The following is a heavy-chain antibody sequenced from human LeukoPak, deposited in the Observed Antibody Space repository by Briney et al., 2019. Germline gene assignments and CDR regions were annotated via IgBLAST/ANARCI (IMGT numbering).Heavy chain of an antibody. V-gene: IGHV4-34*01. CDR1: GGSFSGYY. Sequence: SETLSLTCAVYGGSFSGYYWSWIRQPPGKGLEWIGVINHSGSTNYNPSLKSRVTISVDTSKNQFSLKLSSVTAADTAVYYCAREPYYYDSSGYYPFDYWGQGTLVTVSS. J-gene: IGHJ4*02. CDR3: AREPYYYDSSGYYPFDY. CDR2: INHSGST. D-gene: IGHD3-22*01.